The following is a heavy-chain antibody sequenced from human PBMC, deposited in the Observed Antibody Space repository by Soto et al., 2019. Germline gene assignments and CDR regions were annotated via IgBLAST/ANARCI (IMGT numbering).Heavy chain of an antibody. CDR2: INPSGGAA. Sequence: ASVKVSCKTSGYTFTSHYIHWVRQAPGQGLEWMGIINPSGGAASYAQRFQGRVIMTRDTSTSTIDMELSSLRSEDTAVYYCARAPPDCSNGACHPYWFDPWRQRPPVTVSS. J-gene: IGHJ5*02. D-gene: IGHD2-8*01. CDR3: ARAPPDCSNGACHPYWFDP. CDR1: GYTFTSHY. V-gene: IGHV1-46*01.